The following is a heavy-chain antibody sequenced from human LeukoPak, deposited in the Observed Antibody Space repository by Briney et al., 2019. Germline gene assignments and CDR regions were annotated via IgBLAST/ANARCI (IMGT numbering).Heavy chain of an antibody. D-gene: IGHD5-12*01. J-gene: IGHJ3*02. CDR3: AKWGSPYSGYKTYDAFDI. CDR1: GFTFSTAW. V-gene: IGHV3-23*01. Sequence: GGSLRLSCVASGFTFSTAWMHWARQAPGKGLEWVSAISGSGGSTYYADSVKGRFTISRDNSKNTLYLQMNSLRAEDTAVYYCAKWGSPYSGYKTYDAFDIWGQGTMVTVSS. CDR2: ISGSGGST.